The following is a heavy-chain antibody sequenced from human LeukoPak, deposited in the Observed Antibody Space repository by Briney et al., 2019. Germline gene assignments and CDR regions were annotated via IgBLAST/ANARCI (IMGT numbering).Heavy chain of an antibody. D-gene: IGHD6-19*01. J-gene: IGHJ3*02. Sequence: GAXVKVSCXASGYTFTGYYMHWVRQAPGQGLEWMGWINPNSGGTNYAQKFLGRVTMNRDTSITTAYMEMSRLRSEDTAVYYCARGGSGWFDAFDIWGQGTMVTVSS. CDR1: GYTFTGYY. CDR2: INPNSGGT. V-gene: IGHV1-2*02. CDR3: ARGGSGWFDAFDI.